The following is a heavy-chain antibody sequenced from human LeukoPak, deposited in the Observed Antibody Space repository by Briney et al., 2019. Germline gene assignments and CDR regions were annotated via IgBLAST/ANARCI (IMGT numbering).Heavy chain of an antibody. Sequence: GESLKISCKGSGYSFTSYWIGWVRQMPGKGLEWMGIIYPGDSDTRYSPSFQGQVTISADKSISTAYLQWSSLKASDTAMYYCARRRSYSGSYYAYYYYMDVWGKGTTVTVSS. CDR1: GYSFTSYW. D-gene: IGHD1-26*01. V-gene: IGHV5-51*01. CDR2: IYPGDSDT. CDR3: ARRRSYSGSYYAYYYYMDV. J-gene: IGHJ6*03.